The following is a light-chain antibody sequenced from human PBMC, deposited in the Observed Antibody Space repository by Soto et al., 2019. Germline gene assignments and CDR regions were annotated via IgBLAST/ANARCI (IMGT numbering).Light chain of an antibody. CDR1: SSNIGNNY. Sequence: VLTQPPSVSAAPGQKVTISCSGSSSNIGNNYVSWYQQLPGTAPKLLIYDNNKRPSGIPDRFSGSKSGTSATLGITGLQTGDEADYYCGTWDSSLSAGVVFGGGTKLTVL. J-gene: IGLJ2*01. V-gene: IGLV1-51*01. CDR3: GTWDSSLSAGVV. CDR2: DNN.